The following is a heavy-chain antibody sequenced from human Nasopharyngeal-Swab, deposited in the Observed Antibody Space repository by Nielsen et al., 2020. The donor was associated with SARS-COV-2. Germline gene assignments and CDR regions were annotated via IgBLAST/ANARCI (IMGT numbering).Heavy chain of an antibody. V-gene: IGHV3-23*01. CDR2: ISARGTST. D-gene: IGHD3-10*01. J-gene: IGHJ4*02. CDR1: GFTFSNYA. Sequence: GGFLRLSCVASGFTFSNYAMSWARQAPGKGLEWVSTISARGTSTFYVDSVKGRFTISRDNSKNTLHVQMSSLRAEDTAVYYCAREGQGTPIDFWGQGTLVTVSS. CDR3: AREGQGTPIDF.